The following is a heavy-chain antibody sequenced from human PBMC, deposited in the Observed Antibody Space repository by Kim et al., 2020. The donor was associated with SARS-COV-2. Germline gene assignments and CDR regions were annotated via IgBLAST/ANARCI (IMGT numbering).Heavy chain of an antibody. D-gene: IGHD2-21*02. CDR2: IYPDGSDA. J-gene: IGHJ4*02. V-gene: IGHV5-51*01. CDR3: ARQSDSGGDCPDY. CDR1: GYKFTSNW. Sequence: GESLKISCKGSGYKFTSNWIGWVRQMPGKGLEWMGIIYPDGSDAKYSPSFQGQVTLSADKSISTAYLQWSSLKASDSAMYYCARQSDSGGDCPDYWGQGTLVTVSS.